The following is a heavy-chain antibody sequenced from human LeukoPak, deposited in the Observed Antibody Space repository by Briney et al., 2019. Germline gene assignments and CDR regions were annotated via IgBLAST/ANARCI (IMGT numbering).Heavy chain of an antibody. J-gene: IGHJ6*03. CDR1: GYTFTSYG. D-gene: IGHD6-13*01. CDR2: ISAYNGNT. V-gene: IGHV1-18*01. Sequence: ASVKVSCKASGYTFTSYGISWVRQAPGQGLEWMGWISAYNGNTNYAQKLQGRVTMTTDTSTSTAYMELRSLRSDDTAVYYCARDQLSSSWDYYYYYYMDVWGKGTTVTISS. CDR3: ARDQLSSSWDYYYYYYMDV.